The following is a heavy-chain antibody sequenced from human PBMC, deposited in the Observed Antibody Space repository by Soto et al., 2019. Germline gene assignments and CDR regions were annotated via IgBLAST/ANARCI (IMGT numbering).Heavy chain of an antibody. CDR3: ARGQYGSIDY. V-gene: IGHV3-66*01. D-gene: IGHD4-17*01. CDR1: GFTVSSNY. CDR2: IYSGGNT. Sequence: EVQLVESGGGLVQPGGSLRLSCAASGFTVSSNYMSWVRQAQGKGLEWVSVIYSGGNTYYTDSVKVRFTISRDNSKSTLYLQMNSLRAEDTAVYYCARGQYGSIDYCGQGTLVTVSS. J-gene: IGHJ4*02.